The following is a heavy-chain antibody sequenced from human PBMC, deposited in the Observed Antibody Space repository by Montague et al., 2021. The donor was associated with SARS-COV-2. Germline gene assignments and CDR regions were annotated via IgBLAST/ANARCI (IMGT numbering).Heavy chain of an antibody. CDR3: AKGPQICETHEHRTGWFDP. Sequence: SETLSLTCAVYGASISGYHWSWIRQPAGRGLEWIGEVIHSGKTYYNPSLKSRVTMSVDTYKKQFSLRLSSVTAADTAVYFCAKGPQICETHEHRTGWFDPWGQGTLVTVSS. CDR2: VIHSGKT. V-gene: IGHV4-34*01. CDR1: GASISGYH. D-gene: IGHD3/OR15-3a*01. J-gene: IGHJ5*02.